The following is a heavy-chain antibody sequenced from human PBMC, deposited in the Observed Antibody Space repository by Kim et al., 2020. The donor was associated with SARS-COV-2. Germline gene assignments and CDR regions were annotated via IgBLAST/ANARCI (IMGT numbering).Heavy chain of an antibody. CDR3: ARDPALNYCSGGSCPSEGMDV. J-gene: IGHJ6*02. CDR1: GYTFTSYA. D-gene: IGHD2-15*01. Sequence: ASVKVSCKASGYTFTSYAMNWVRQAPGQGLEWMGWINTNTGNPTYAQGFTGRFVFSLDTSVSTAYLQISSLKAEDTAVYYCARDPALNYCSGGSCPSEGMDVWGQGTTVTVSS. CDR2: INTNTGNP. V-gene: IGHV7-4-1*02.